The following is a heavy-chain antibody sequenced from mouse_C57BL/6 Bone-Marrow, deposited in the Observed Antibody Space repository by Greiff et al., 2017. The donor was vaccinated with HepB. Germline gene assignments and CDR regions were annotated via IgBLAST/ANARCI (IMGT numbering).Heavy chain of an antibody. CDR2: IYPRSGNT. D-gene: IGHD1-1*01. CDR1: GYTFTSYG. V-gene: IGHV1-81*01. J-gene: IGHJ3*01. Sequence: QVQLKQSGAELARPGASVKLSCKASGYTFTSYGISWVKQRTGQGLEWIGEIYPRSGNTYYNEKFKGKATLTADKSSSTAYMELRSLTSEDSAVYFCARGGAYYYGSSHAWFAYWGQGTLVTVSA. CDR3: ARGGAYYYGSSHAWFAY.